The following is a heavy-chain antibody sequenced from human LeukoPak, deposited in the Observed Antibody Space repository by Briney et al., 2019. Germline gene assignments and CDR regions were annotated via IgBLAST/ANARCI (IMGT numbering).Heavy chain of an antibody. J-gene: IGHJ1*01. V-gene: IGHV4-34*01. CDR2: INHSGST. CDR1: GGSFSGYY. Sequence: KPSETLSLTCAVYGGSFSGYYWGWIRQPPGKGLEWIGEINHSGSTNYNPSLKSRVTISVDTSKNQFSLKLSSVTAADTAVYYCARAAYSSSWLRAEYFQHWGQGTLVTVSS. CDR3: ARAAYSSSWLRAEYFQH. D-gene: IGHD6-13*01.